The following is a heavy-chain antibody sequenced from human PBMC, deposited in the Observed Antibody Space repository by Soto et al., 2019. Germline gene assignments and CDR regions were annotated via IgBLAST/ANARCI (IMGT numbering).Heavy chain of an antibody. CDR3: ARDHGGGGLTLEY. Sequence: DLEESGGGLVKPGGSLRLSCTAYGFIFSDYYMSWIRQAPGKGLGWVSDISNSGRITHHADSVEGRFTISRDNAKDSLYLQMNSLRPEDSAIYYCARDHGGGGLTLEYWGQGTLVTVSS. V-gene: IGHV3-11*01. J-gene: IGHJ4*02. CDR2: ISNSGRIT. CDR1: GFIFSDYY. D-gene: IGHD3-16*01.